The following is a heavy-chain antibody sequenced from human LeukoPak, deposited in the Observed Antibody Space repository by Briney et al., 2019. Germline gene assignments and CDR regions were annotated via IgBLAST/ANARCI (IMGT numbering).Heavy chain of an antibody. J-gene: IGHJ5*02. CDR3: AMCFGDILTGYYECNWFDP. D-gene: IGHD3-9*01. Sequence: ASVKVSCKASGGTFSSYAISWVRQAPGQGLEWMGGIISIFGTANYAQKFQGRVTITTDEYTSTAYMELSSLRSEDTAVYYCAMCFGDILTGYYECNWFDPWGQGTLVTVSS. CDR2: IISIFGTA. V-gene: IGHV1-69*05. CDR1: GGTFSSYA.